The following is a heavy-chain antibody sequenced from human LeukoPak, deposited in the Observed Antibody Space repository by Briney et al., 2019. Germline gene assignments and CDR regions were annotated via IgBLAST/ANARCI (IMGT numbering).Heavy chain of an antibody. D-gene: IGHD3-10*01. CDR1: GGSFSGYY. Sequence: SETLSLTCAVYGGSFSGYYWSWIRQPPGKGLEWIGEINHSGSTNYNPSLKSRVTISVDTSKNQFSLKLSSVTAADTAVYYCARGGEEGLDYWGRGTLVTVSS. CDR3: ARGGEEGLDY. J-gene: IGHJ4*02. CDR2: INHSGST. V-gene: IGHV4-34*01.